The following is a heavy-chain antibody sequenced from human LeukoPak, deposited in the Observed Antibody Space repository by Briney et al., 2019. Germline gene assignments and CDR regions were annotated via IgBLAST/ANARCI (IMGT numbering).Heavy chain of an antibody. D-gene: IGHD5-18*01. CDR2: IYPGDSDT. CDR1: GYTFRSFW. CDR3: VTLKRFHGYSHGYIEN. V-gene: IGHV5-51*01. J-gene: IGHJ4*02. Sequence: GESLKISCKGSGYTFRSFWTGWVRQMPGKGLEWMGMIYPGDSDTRYRPSFQGQVTISADKFISTAYLQWSSLKASDTAMYYCVTLKRFHGYSHGYIENWGPGTLVTVSS.